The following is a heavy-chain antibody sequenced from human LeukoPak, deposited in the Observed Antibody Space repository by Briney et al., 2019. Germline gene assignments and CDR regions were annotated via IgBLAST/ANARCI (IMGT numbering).Heavy chain of an antibody. V-gene: IGHV3-30-3*01. CDR3: ARTPTGTTYLVA. D-gene: IGHD1-1*01. CDR2: ISYDGSNK. Sequence: GGSLRLSCAASGFTFSSYAMHWVRQAPGKGLERVAVISYDGSNKYYADPVKGRFTISRDNSKNTLYLQMNSLRAEDTAVYYCARTPTGTTYLVAWGQGTMVTVSS. J-gene: IGHJ3*01. CDR1: GFTFSSYA.